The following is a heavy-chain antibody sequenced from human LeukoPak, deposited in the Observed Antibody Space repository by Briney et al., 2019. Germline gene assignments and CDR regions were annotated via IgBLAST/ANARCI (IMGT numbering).Heavy chain of an antibody. Sequence: PSQTLSLTCAISGDSVSSKSVSWSWIRQSPSGGLEFLGRTRYRSTWMTSYSLSVRSRMTINADTSRNHVSLRLNSVTPEDTALYYCVRDFNWGFDYWGQGTLVTVSS. D-gene: IGHD7-27*01. CDR3: VRDFNWGFDY. V-gene: IGHV6-1*01. CDR1: GDSVSSKSVS. J-gene: IGHJ4*02. CDR2: TRYRSTWMT.